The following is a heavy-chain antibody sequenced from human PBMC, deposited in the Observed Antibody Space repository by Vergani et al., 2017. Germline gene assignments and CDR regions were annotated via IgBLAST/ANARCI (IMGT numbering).Heavy chain of an antibody. Sequence: QVQLQESGPGLVKPSQTLSLTCTVSGGSISSGGYYWSWIRQHPGKGLEWIGYIYYSGSTNYNPSLKSRVTISVDTSKNQFSLKLSSVTAADTAVYYCARDPDTAMAPGWFDPWGQGTLVTVSS. CDR1: GGSISSGGYY. V-gene: IGHV4-31*03. D-gene: IGHD5-18*01. CDR3: ARDPDTAMAPGWFDP. CDR2: IYYSGST. J-gene: IGHJ5*02.